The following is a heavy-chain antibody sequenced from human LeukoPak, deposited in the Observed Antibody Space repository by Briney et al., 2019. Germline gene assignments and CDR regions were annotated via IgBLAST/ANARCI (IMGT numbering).Heavy chain of an antibody. D-gene: IGHD4-11*01. CDR3: AKAELGGLQRYYYYYMDV. CDR2: ISGSGGST. Sequence: PGGSLRLSCAASGFTFSSYAMSWVRQAPGKGLEWVSAISGSGGSTYYADSVKGRFTISRDNSKNTLYLQMNSLRAEDTAVYYCAKAELGGLQRYYYYYMDVWGKGTTVTVSS. CDR1: GFTFSSYA. V-gene: IGHV3-23*01. J-gene: IGHJ6*03.